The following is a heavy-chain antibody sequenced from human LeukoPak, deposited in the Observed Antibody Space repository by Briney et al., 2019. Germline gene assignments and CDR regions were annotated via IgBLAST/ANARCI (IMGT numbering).Heavy chain of an antibody. Sequence: SVKVSCKTSGGTFSSYAFSWMRQAPGQGLEWVGRIIPIYNPVDYTQRFQGRVTITADESMNTVYLELSSLRYDDTAVYYCAREPLGCGGDCHFDYWGQGTLVTVSS. CDR1: GGTFSSYA. V-gene: IGHV1-69*15. J-gene: IGHJ4*02. D-gene: IGHD2-21*02. CDR2: IIPIYNPV. CDR3: AREPLGCGGDCHFDY.